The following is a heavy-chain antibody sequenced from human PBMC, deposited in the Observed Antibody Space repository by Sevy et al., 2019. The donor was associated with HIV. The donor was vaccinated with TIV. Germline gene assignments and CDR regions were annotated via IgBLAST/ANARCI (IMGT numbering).Heavy chain of an antibody. CDR3: AREVRGVISYYFDY. J-gene: IGHJ4*02. D-gene: IGHD3-10*01. CDR2: IKQDGSEK. V-gene: IGHV3-7*01. Sequence: GGSLRLSCAASGFTFSSYWMSWVRQAPGKGLEWVANIKQDGSEKYYVDSVKGRFTISRGNAKNSLYLQMNSLRAEDTAVYYCAREVRGVISYYFDYWGQGTLVTVSS. CDR1: GFTFSSYW.